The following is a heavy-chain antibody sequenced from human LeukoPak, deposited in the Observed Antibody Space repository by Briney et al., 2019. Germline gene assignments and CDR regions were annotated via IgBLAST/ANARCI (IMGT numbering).Heavy chain of an antibody. CDR3: ASDFWSGYYPIDY. CDR2: IKQDGSEK. V-gene: IGHV3-7*03. J-gene: IGHJ4*02. Sequence: GGSLRLSCAASGFTLSSYWMSWVRQAPGKGLEWVANIKQDGSEKYYVDSVKGRFTISRDNAKNSLYLQMNSLRAEDTAVYYCASDFWSGYYPIDYWGQGTLVTVSS. D-gene: IGHD3-3*01. CDR1: GFTLSSYW.